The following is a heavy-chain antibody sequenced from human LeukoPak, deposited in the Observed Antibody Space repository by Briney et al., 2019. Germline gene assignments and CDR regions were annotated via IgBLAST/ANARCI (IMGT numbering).Heavy chain of an antibody. CDR3: ARARTLAVTPAAMPYYFDY. CDR2: IKQDGSEM. Sequence: GGSLRLSCAASGFRFNKDWMSWVRQAPGKGLEWVANIKQDGSEMYYVDSVEGRFTVSRDNAKSSLYLQMDSLRAEDTAVYYCARARTLAVTPAAMPYYFDYWGQGSLVTVSS. V-gene: IGHV3-7*01. CDR1: GFRFNKDW. D-gene: IGHD2-2*01. J-gene: IGHJ4*02.